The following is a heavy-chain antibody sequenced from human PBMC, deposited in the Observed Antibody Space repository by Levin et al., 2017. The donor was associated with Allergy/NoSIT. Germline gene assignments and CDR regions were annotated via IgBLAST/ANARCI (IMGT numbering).Heavy chain of an antibody. CDR1: GFTFSSYS. J-gene: IGHJ5*02. Sequence: PGGSLRLSCAASGFTFSSYSMNWVRQAPGKGLEWVSSISSSSSYIYYADSVKGRFTISRDNAKNSLYLQMNSLRAEDTAVYYCARVGGTVTTGNWFDPWGQGTLVTVSS. CDR3: ARVGGTVTTGNWFDP. CDR2: ISSSSSYI. V-gene: IGHV3-21*01. D-gene: IGHD4-17*01.